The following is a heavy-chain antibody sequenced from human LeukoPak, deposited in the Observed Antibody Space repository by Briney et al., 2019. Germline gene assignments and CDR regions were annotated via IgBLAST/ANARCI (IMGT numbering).Heavy chain of an antibody. CDR1: GGSISSSPYY. V-gene: IGHV4-39*01. CDR2: IYYSGNT. CDR3: ARGFLGAGTVGATSGY. Sequence: SETLSLTSTVSGGSISSSPYYWGWVRQPPGTGLEWIGSIYYSGNTYYNPSLKSRVTISVDTSKNQFSLKVNSVTAADTAVYYCARGFLGAGTVGATSGYWGQGTLVTVSS. J-gene: IGHJ4*02. D-gene: IGHD1-26*01.